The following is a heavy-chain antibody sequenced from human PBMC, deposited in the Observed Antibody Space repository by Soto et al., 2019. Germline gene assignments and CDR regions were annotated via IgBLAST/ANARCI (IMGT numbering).Heavy chain of an antibody. CDR3: ADPVTAATHYDYYDMDV. V-gene: IGHV3-15*01. CDR1: GFSFNQAW. D-gene: IGHD2-2*01. Sequence: GGSLRLSCAASGFSFNQAWMTWVRQAPGKGLEWVGRIKSRTDGGATEYAPPVNDRFIISRDDSRNMVFLQMNSLKTDDTAVYYCADPVTAATHYDYYDMDVWGQGTTVTVSS. CDR2: IKSRTDGGAT. J-gene: IGHJ6*02.